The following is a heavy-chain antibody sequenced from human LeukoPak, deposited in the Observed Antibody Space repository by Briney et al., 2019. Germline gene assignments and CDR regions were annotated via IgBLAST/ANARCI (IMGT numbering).Heavy chain of an antibody. CDR2: IYYSGST. Sequence: ASETLSLTCTVSGGSISSYYWSWIRQPPGKGLEWIGYIYYSGSTDYNPSLKSRVTISLDTSKNQFSLKLRSVTAADTAVYYCARDKVPGDYWGQGTLVTVSS. D-gene: IGHD7-27*01. CDR3: ARDKVPGDY. CDR1: GGSISSYY. J-gene: IGHJ4*02. V-gene: IGHV4-59*01.